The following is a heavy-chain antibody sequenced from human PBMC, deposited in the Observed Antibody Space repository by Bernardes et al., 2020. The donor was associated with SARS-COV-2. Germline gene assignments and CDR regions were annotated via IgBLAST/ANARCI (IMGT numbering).Heavy chain of an antibody. D-gene: IGHD3-3*01. CDR3: AAERIFGVVIYAFDI. V-gene: IGHV1-24*01. J-gene: IGHJ3*02. Sequence: ASVKVSCKASGYTFTGYYMHWVRQAPGEGLEWLGSFDPQDGERLYAQKLQGRVTMSEDTSTDTAYMELRSLRSEDTAVYYCAAERIFGVVIYAFDIWGQGTMVTVSS. CDR2: FDPQDGER. CDR1: GYTFTGYY.